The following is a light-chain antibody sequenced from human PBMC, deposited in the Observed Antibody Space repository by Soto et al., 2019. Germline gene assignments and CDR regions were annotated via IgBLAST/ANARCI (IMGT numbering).Light chain of an antibody. CDR3: MQALQTPWT. J-gene: IGKJ1*01. CDR2: LGS. CDR1: QSLLHSNGYNY. Sequence: DIVMTQSPLSLPVTPGEPASISCRSSQSLLHSNGYNYFDWYLQKPGQSPQLLIYLGSNRASGVLDRFSGSGSGTDFTLKISRVEAEEVGVYYCMQALQTPWTFGQGTKVEIK. V-gene: IGKV2-28*01.